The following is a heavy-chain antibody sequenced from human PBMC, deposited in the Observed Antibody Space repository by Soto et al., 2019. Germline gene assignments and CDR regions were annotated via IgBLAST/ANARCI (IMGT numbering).Heavy chain of an antibody. CDR3: EREGKYYYDSSGYYQFFQH. V-gene: IGHV3-30-3*01. D-gene: IGHD3-22*01. CDR1: GFTFGSYA. Sequence: GVSLRLSCAASGFTFGSYAMHWVRQAPGKGLEWVAVISYDGSNKYYADSVKGRFTISRDNSKNTLYLQMNSLRAEETAVYYCEREGKYYYDSSGYYQFFQHWGQG. CDR2: ISYDGSNK. J-gene: IGHJ1*01.